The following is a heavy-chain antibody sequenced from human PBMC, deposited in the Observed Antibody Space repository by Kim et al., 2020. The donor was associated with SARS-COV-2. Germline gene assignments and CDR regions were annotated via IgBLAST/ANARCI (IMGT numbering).Heavy chain of an antibody. Sequence: SETLSLTCTVSGGSISSSSYYCGWIRQPPGKGLEWIGSIYYSGSTYYNPSLKSRVTISVDTSKNQFSLKLSSVTAADTAVYYCARLKTEVRCSSTSCYGVPRVFFDYWGQGTLVTVSS. J-gene: IGHJ4*02. CDR3: ARLKTEVRCSSTSCYGVPRVFFDY. D-gene: IGHD2-2*01. CDR1: GGSISSSSYY. V-gene: IGHV4-39*01. CDR2: IYYSGST.